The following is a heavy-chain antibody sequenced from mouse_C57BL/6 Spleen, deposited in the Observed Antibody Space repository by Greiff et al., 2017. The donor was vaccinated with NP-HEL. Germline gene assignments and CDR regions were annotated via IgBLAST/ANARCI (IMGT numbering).Heavy chain of an antibody. J-gene: IGHJ1*03. CDR2: IYPGDGDT. CDR3: ARANVWYFDV. V-gene: IGHV1-82*01. Sequence: QVQLKESGPELVKPGASVKISCKASGYAFSSSWMNWVKQRPGKGLEWIGRIYPGDGDTNYNGKFKGKATLTADKSSSTAYMQLSSLTSEDSAVYCCARANVWYFDVWGTGTTVTVSS. CDR1: GYAFSSSW.